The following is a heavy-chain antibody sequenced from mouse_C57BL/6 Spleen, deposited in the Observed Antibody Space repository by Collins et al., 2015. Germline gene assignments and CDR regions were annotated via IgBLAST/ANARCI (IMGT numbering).Heavy chain of an antibody. D-gene: IGHD1-1*01. CDR3: APITTVVNYFDY. V-gene: IGHV1-64*01. CDR1: GYTFTGYW. CDR2: IHPNSGST. J-gene: IGHJ2*01. Sequence: QVQLQQPGAELGKPGASVKLSCKASGYTFTGYWMHWVKQRPGQGLEWIGMIHPNSGSTNYNEKFKSKATLTVDKSSSTAYMQLSSLTSEDSAVYYCAPITTVVNYFDYWGQGTTLTVSS.